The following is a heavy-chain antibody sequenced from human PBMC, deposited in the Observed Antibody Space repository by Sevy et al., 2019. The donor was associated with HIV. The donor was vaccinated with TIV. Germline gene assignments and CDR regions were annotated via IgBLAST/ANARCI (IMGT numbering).Heavy chain of an antibody. D-gene: IGHD6-13*01. CDR2: IWYDGSNK. V-gene: IGHV3-33*01. CDR1: GFTLSSYG. J-gene: IGHJ6*02. Sequence: GGSLRLSCAASGFTLSSYGMHWVRQAPGKGLEWVAVIWYDGSNKYYAYSVKGRFNISRDNSKNTLYLQMNSLRAEDTAVYYCAGVRSSSWYHYYYYYYGMDVWGQGTTVTVSS. CDR3: AGVRSSSWYHYYYYYYGMDV.